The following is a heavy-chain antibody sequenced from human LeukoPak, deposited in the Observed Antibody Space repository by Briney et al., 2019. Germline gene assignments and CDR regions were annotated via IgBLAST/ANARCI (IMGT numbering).Heavy chain of an antibody. J-gene: IGHJ4*02. D-gene: IGHD3-10*01. Sequence: SETLSLTCAVYGGSFSGYYWSWIRQPPGKGLEWIGEINHSGSTIYNPSLKSRVTISVDTSKNQFSPEVKSVTVADTAVYYCARGDYGSGAYFDSWGRGTLVTVSS. CDR3: ARGDYGSGAYFDS. CDR2: INHSGST. V-gene: IGHV4-34*01. CDR1: GGSFSGYY.